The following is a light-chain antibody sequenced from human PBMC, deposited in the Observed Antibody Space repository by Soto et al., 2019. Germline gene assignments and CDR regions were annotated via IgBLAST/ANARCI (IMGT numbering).Light chain of an antibody. V-gene: IGLV1-40*01. CDR3: YTPDGGMNVVI. CDR1: SSNIGAGYD. J-gene: IGLJ2*01. Sequence: QSVLTQPPSVSGAPGQWVTISCTGSSSNIGAGYDVFWYQHFPGTAPKLLIFQNTNRPSGVPDRFSGSKSGTSASLAITGGQAEDDADDYCYTPDGGMNVVIFGGGTKLTVL. CDR2: QNT.